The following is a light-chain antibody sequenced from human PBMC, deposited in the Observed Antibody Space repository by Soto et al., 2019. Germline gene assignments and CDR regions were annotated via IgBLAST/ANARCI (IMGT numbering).Light chain of an antibody. CDR3: QHYSSQT. CDR1: QSVSSNY. CDR2: GAS. V-gene: IGKV3-20*01. J-gene: IGKJ1*01. Sequence: EIVLTQSPGTLSLSPGERATLSCRASQSVSSNYLAWYQQKPGQAPRLLIYGASSRATGIPDRFRGSGSGTDFTLSISRLEPEDFAVYYCQHYSSQTFGQGTKVDIK.